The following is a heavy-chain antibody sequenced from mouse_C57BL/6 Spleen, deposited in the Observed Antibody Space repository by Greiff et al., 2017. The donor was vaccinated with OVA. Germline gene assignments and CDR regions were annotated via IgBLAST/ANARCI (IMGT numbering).Heavy chain of an antibody. D-gene: IGHD1-1*01. J-gene: IGHJ4*01. V-gene: IGHV1-59*01. Sequence: QVQLQQSGAELVRPGTSVKLSCKASGYTFTSYWMHWVKQRPGQGLEWIGVIDPSDSYTNYNPKFKGKATLTVDTSSSTAYMQLSSLTSEDSAVYYCARKDYYIYAMDYWGQGTSVTVSS. CDR2: IDPSDSYT. CDR1: GYTFTSYW. CDR3: ARKDYYIYAMDY.